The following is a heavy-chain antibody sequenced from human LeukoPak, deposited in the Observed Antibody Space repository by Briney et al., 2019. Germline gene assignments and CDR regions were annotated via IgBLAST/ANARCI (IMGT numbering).Heavy chain of an antibody. Sequence: ASVKVSCKPSGYTLTGSYVHWLRQAPGQGLEWMGCINPNSGSTNYAQSFRGRVTMTRDTSITTAYLVLSGLTSDDTALYFCTREPVYSGGWGALDYWGQGTLVTVSS. D-gene: IGHD6-19*01. CDR3: TREPVYSGGWGALDY. CDR1: GYTLTGSY. V-gene: IGHV1-2*02. J-gene: IGHJ4*02. CDR2: INPNSGST.